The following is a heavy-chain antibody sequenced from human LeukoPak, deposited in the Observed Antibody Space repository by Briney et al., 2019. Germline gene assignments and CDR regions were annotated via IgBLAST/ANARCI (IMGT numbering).Heavy chain of an antibody. CDR2: ISSSGSTI. CDR1: GFTFSDYY. D-gene: IGHD3-22*01. V-gene: IGHV3-11*04. Sequence: GGCLRLSCAASGFTFSDYYMSWIRQAPGKGLEWVSYISSSGSTIYYADSVKGRFTISRDNAKNSLYLQMNSLRAEDTAVYYCARDHLYYYDSSGHFDYWGQGTLVTVSS. CDR3: ARDHLYYYDSSGHFDY. J-gene: IGHJ4*02.